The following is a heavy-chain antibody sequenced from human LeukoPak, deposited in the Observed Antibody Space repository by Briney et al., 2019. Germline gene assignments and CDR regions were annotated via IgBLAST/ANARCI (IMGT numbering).Heavy chain of an antibody. CDR3: ARGNYDFWSGYQNWFDL. CDR1: GYSISSGYY. J-gene: IGHJ5*02. Sequence: SETLSLTCAVSGYSISSGYYWGWIRQPPGKGLEWIRSIYHSGSTYYNPSLKRRVTISVDTSKNQFSLKLSSVTAADTAVYYCARGNYDFWSGYQNWFDLWGQGTLVTVSS. V-gene: IGHV4-38-2*01. CDR2: IYHSGST. D-gene: IGHD3-3*01.